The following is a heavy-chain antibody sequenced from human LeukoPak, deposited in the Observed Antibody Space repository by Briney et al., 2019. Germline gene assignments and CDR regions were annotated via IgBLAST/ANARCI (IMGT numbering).Heavy chain of an antibody. CDR3: ARHYYTQGVHFDY. D-gene: IGHD3-22*01. V-gene: IGHV5-51*01. J-gene: IGHJ4*02. Sequence: GESLKISCKGSGYSFTTNWIGWVRQMPGKGLEWMGIIYPGDSDTRYSPSFQGQVTISADKSISTAYLQWSSLKASDTAMYYCARHYYTQGVHFDYWGQGTLVTVSS. CDR1: GYSFTTNW. CDR2: IYPGDSDT.